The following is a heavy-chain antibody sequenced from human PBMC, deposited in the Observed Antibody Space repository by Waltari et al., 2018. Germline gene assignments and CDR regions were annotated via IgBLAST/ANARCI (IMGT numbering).Heavy chain of an antibody. CDR2: IYYSGST. J-gene: IGHJ3*02. CDR1: GGSISSGGYY. Sequence: QVQLQESGPGLVKPSQTLSLTCTVSGGSISSGGYYWSWIRQHPGKGLEWIGYIYYSGSTYYNPSLKSRVTISLDTSKNQFSLKRSSVTAADTAVYYCARLGSTMVRGVIITRGAFDIWGQGTMVTVSS. D-gene: IGHD3-10*01. CDR3: ARLGSTMVRGVIITRGAFDI. V-gene: IGHV4-31*03.